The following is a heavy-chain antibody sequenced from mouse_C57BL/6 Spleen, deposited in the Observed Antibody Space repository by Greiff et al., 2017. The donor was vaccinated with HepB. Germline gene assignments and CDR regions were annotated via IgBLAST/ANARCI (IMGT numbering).Heavy chain of an antibody. CDR3: AREDTGSWFAY. CDR2: IDPSDSET. Sequence: VQLQQPGAELVRPGSSVKLSCKASGYTFTSYWMHWVKQRPIQGLEWIGNIDPSDSETHYNQKFKDKATLTVDKSASTAYMQLSSLTSEDSAVYYCAREDTGSWFAYWGQGTLVTVSA. V-gene: IGHV1-52*01. J-gene: IGHJ3*01. D-gene: IGHD4-1*01. CDR1: GYTFTSYW.